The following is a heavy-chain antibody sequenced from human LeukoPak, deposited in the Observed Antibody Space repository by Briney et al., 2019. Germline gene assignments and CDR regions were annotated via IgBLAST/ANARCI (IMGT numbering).Heavy chain of an antibody. CDR3: ARALTTLTYEGY. CDR1: GFTFSSYT. J-gene: IGHJ4*02. CDR2: ISGSNSYI. D-gene: IGHD1-1*01. Sequence: GGSLRLSCAASGFTFSSYTMHWIRQAPGKGLEWVSSISGSNSYIFYADSVKGRFTVSRDNAKDSLYLQMNSLRAEDTAVYYCARALTTLTYEGYWGQVTLVTVSS. V-gene: IGHV3-21*01.